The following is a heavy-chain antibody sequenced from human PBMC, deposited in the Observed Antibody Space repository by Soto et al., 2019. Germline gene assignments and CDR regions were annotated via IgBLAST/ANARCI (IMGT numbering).Heavy chain of an antibody. CDR2: ISSSSSYI. CDR1: GFTFSSYS. J-gene: IGHJ4*02. V-gene: IGHV3-21*01. D-gene: IGHD4-17*01. CDR3: ARDFDDYGDYLSL. Sequence: GGSLRLSCAASGFTFSSYSMNWVRQAPGKGLEWVSSISSSSSYIYYADSVKGRFTISRDNAKNSLYLQMNSLRAEDTAVYYCARDFDDYGDYLSLWGQGTLVTVSS.